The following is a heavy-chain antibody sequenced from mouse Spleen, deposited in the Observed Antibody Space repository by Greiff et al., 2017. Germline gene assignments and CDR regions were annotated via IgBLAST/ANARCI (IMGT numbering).Heavy chain of an antibody. CDR1: GYSITSGYY. CDR2: ISYDGSN. V-gene: IGHV3-6*01. Sequence: EVQLQESGPGLVKPSQSLSLTCSVTGYSITSGYYWNWIRQFPGNKLEWMGYISYDGSNNYNPSLKNRISITRDTSKNQFFLKLNSVTTEDTATYYCARDGGNYRYWYFDVWGAGTTVTVSS. D-gene: IGHD2-1*01. J-gene: IGHJ1*01. CDR3: ARDGGNYRYWYFDV.